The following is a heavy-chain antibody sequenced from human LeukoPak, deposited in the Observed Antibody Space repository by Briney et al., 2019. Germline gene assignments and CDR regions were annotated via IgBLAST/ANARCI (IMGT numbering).Heavy chain of an antibody. CDR1: GFTFSTYA. J-gene: IGHJ4*02. Sequence: GGSLRLSCAASGFTFSTYAMSWVRQIPGKGLEWVSAISGSDDGTYYADSVKGRFTISRDNSRNTLYLQMNSLRAEHTAVYFCAKSPVSSCRGSFCYPFDYWGQGNLVTVSS. CDR3: AKSPVSSCRGSFCYPFDY. CDR2: ISGSDDGT. V-gene: IGHV3-23*01. D-gene: IGHD2-15*01.